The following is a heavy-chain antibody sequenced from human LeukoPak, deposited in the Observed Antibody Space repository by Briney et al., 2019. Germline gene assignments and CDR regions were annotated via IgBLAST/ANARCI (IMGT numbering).Heavy chain of an antibody. Sequence: PGGSLRLSCTTSGFTFSNYWMHWVRQAPGKGLVWVSRINTDGRGTNYADSVKGRFTISRDNAKNTLYLQMNSLRAEGTAVYYCASDGSYYYDSSGYYTDYWGQGTLATVSS. J-gene: IGHJ4*02. D-gene: IGHD3-22*01. CDR3: ASDGSYYYDSSGYYTDY. V-gene: IGHV3-74*01. CDR1: GFTFSNYW. CDR2: INTDGRGT.